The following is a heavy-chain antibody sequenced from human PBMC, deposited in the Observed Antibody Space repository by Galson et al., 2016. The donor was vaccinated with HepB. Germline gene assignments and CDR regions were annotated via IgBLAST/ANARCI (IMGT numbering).Heavy chain of an antibody. J-gene: IGHJ4*02. CDR2: TFYRSNWQN. V-gene: IGHV6-1*01. CDR1: GDSVSSNNAG. Sequence: CAISGDSVSSNNAGWNWIRQSPSRGLEWLGRTFYRSNWQNDYAESVKSRITINPDTSKNQFSLHLSSVPPEDTGVYYCARSYLLGRGFGWWGPGTPVTVSS. D-gene: IGHD3-10*01. CDR3: ARSYLLGRGFGW.